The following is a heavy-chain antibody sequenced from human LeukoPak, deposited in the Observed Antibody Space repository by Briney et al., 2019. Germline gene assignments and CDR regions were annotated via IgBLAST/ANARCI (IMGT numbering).Heavy chain of an antibody. CDR3: ARRAAAVGTYYMDV. CDR2: IYYSGGT. D-gene: IGHD6-13*01. V-gene: IGHV4-59*01. CDR1: GGSISPYY. Sequence: ASETLSLTCTVSGGSISPYYWNWIRQPPGKGLEWIGYIYYSGGTNYNDSPKSRVTISVDTSQNQFSLRLSSMTAADTAVYYCARRAAAVGTYYMDVWGKGTTVTVSS. J-gene: IGHJ6*03.